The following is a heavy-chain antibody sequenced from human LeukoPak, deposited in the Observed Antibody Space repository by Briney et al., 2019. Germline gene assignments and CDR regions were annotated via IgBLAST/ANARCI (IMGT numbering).Heavy chain of an antibody. Sequence: GGSLRLSCAASGFTFSSYSMNWVRQASGKGLEWVSSISSSSSYIYYADSVKGRFTISRDNAKNSLYLQMNSLRAEDTAVYYCARVAAYYYYMDVWGKGTTVTVSS. J-gene: IGHJ6*03. CDR1: GFTFSSYS. V-gene: IGHV3-21*01. CDR3: ARVAAYYYYMDV. CDR2: ISSSSSYI.